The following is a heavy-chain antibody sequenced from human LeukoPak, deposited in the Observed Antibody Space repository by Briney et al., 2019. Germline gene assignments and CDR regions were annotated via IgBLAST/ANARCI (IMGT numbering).Heavy chain of an antibody. D-gene: IGHD6-13*01. CDR2: IDPSDSYT. CDR3: ARRRYSSSHFDY. V-gene: IGHV5-10-1*01. CDR1: GYSFTSYW. Sequence: GESLKISCKGSGYSFTSYWISWVRQMPGKGLEWMGRIDPSDSYTNYSPSFQGHVTISAGKSISTAYLQWSSLKASDTAMYYCARRRYSSSHFDYWGQGTLVTVSS. J-gene: IGHJ4*02.